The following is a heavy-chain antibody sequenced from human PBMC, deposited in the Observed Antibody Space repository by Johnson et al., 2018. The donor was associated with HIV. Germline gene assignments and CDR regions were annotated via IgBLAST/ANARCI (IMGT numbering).Heavy chain of an antibody. CDR2: IKSKTDGGTT. CDR3: ARDTGGGEPYDI. Sequence: VQLVESGGGLVQPGGSLRLSCAASGFTFSNYAMHWVRQAPGKGLEWVGRIKSKTDGGTTDYAAPVKGRFTISRDDSKNTLYLQMNSLRAEDTAVYYCARDTGGGEPYDIWGQGTMVTVSS. CDR1: GFTFSNYA. J-gene: IGHJ3*02. V-gene: IGHV3-15*01. D-gene: IGHD2-21*01.